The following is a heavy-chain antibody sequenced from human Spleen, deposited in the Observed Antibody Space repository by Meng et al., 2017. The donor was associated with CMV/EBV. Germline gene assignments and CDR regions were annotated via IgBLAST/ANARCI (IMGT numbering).Heavy chain of an antibody. Sequence: GESLKISCAASGFTFSSYAMSWVRQAPGKGLEWVSAISGSGGSTYYADSVKGRFTISRDNSKNTLYLQMNSLRAEDTAVYYCAKPYHYDSSGYESYFDYWGQGTLVTVSS. J-gene: IGHJ4*02. CDR3: AKPYHYDSSGYESYFDY. CDR2: ISGSGGST. D-gene: IGHD3-22*01. CDR1: GFTFSSYA. V-gene: IGHV3-23*01.